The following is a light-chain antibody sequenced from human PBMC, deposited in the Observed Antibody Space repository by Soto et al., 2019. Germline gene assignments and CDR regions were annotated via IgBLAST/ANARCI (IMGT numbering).Light chain of an antibody. V-gene: IGKV3-20*01. CDR1: HSVSSRY. J-gene: IGKJ2*01. CDR2: GAS. Sequence: EIVLTQSPGTLSLSPGERATLSCRASHSVSSRYLAWYQQKPGQAPRLLIYGASSRATDIPDRFSGSGSGTDFTLTISRLKPEDFAVYYCQQYGSSPYTFGQVTKLEIK. CDR3: QQYGSSPYT.